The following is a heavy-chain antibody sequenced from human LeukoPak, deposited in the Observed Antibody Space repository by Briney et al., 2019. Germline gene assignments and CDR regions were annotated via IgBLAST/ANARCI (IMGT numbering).Heavy chain of an antibody. CDR3: ARRATTERGHSYGLDF. CDR1: GFTFSSYH. Sequence: TGGSLRLSCEVSGFTFSSYHMNWVRQAPGKGLEWVSSVGSSGSYIYYADSLTGRFTISRDNAKNSLYLQMNSLRAEDTAMYYCARRATTERGHSYGLDFWGQGTLVTVSS. D-gene: IGHD5-18*01. CDR2: VGSSGSYI. V-gene: IGHV3-21*01. J-gene: IGHJ4*02.